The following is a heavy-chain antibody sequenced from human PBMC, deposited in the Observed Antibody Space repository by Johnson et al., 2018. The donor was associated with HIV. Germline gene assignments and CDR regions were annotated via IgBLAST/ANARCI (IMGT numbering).Heavy chain of an antibody. J-gene: IGHJ3*02. CDR1: GFTLSKHA. CDR2: IWYDGSNK. D-gene: IGHD6-13*01. CDR3: ARDPAAAALRAFDI. V-gene: IGHV3-33*01. Sequence: QVQLVESGGRVVQPGRSLRLSSAASGFTLSKHAMHWVRKAPGKGLEWVTVIWYDGSNKHYADSVKGRFTISRDNSKNTLFLKMNSLRAEDTAVYYCARDPAAAALRAFDIWGQGTMVTVSS.